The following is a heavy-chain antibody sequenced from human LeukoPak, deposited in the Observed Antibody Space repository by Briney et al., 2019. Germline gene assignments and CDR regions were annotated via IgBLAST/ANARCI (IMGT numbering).Heavy chain of an antibody. CDR2: ISSSGDII. CDR1: VFSFSDYA. CDR3: ARNTGSGFHFFDY. J-gene: IGHJ4*02. D-gene: IGHD3-22*01. Sequence: PGGSLRLSCAASVFSFSDYAMNWVRQAPGKGLEWVSYISSSGDIIYYADSVRGRFTISRDNAKNSLYLQMNSLRAEDTAVYYCARNTGSGFHFFDYWGQGTLVTVSS. V-gene: IGHV3-48*03.